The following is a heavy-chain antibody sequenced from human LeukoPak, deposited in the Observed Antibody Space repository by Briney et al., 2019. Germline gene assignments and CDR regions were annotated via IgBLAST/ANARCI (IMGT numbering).Heavy chain of an antibody. CDR1: GFTFSSYA. CDR3: AKDRTRYYYDSSGYYYVGLL. D-gene: IGHD3-22*01. J-gene: IGHJ4*02. V-gene: IGHV3-23*01. CDR2: TSGSGGST. Sequence: GGSLRLSCAASGFTFSSYAMSWIRQAPGKGLEWASATSGSGGSTYYADSVKGRFTISRDNSKNTLYLQMNSLRAEDTAVYYCAKDRTRYYYDSSGYYYVGLLWGQGTLVTVSS.